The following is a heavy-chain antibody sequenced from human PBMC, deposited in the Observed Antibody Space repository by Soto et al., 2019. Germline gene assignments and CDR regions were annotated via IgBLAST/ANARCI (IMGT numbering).Heavy chain of an antibody. V-gene: IGHV4-59*01. J-gene: IGHJ4*02. CDR2: IYYSGST. CDR1: GGSISSYY. CDR3: ARAPRVRGRKANYDFWSGSQYYFDY. Sequence: SETLSLTCTVSGGSISSYYWSWIRQPPGKGLEWIGYIYYSGSTNYNPSLKSRVTISVDTSKNQFSLKLSSVTAADTAVYYCARAPRVRGRKANYDFWSGSQYYFDYWGQGTLVTVSS. D-gene: IGHD3-3*01.